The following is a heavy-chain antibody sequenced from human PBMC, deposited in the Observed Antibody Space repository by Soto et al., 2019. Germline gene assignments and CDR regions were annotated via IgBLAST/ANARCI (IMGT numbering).Heavy chain of an antibody. D-gene: IGHD2-2*02. CDR3: ARSLTEGYCTITGCYTRPLYGMDV. CDR1: GYTFSGYY. Sequence: VLLNGSRKAAGYTFSGYYIHWLRKAPGQGLEWMGWINPNSGGTNYAQKFQGRVTVTRDTPTSTAYMELSRLTSDDTAVYYCARSLTEGYCTITGCYTRPLYGMDVWGQGTTVTVSS. CDR2: INPNSGGT. J-gene: IGHJ6*02. V-gene: IGHV1-2*02.